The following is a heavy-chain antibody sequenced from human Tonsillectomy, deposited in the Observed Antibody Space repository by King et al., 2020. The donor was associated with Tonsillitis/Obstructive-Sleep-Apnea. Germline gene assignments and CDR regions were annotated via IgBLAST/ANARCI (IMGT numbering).Heavy chain of an antibody. CDR1: GYSFNGYY. V-gene: IGHV1-2*02. J-gene: IGHJ4*02. Sequence: QLVQSGAEVKNPGASVKVSCKASGYSFNGYYIHWVRQAPGQGLEWMGWINPTSGGTKNAQNFQGRVTMTTDTSINTGYMELSRLRSDDTAVYYSARDLRWLLDYWGQGTLVTVSS. CDR2: INPTSGGT. CDR3: ARDLRWLLDY. D-gene: IGHD6-19*01.